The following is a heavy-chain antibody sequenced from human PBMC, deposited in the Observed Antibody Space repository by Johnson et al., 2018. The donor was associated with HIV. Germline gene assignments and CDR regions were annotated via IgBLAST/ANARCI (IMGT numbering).Heavy chain of an antibody. CDR3: TRQGKGDAFDI. Sequence: EVQLVESGGGLVQPGGSLKLSCAASGFIFSGSAMHWVRQASGKGLEWVGRLRSNANTYATAYAASVKGRFTISRDDSKNTAYLQMNSLKTEDTAVYYCTRQGKGDAFDIWGQGTMVTVSS. V-gene: IGHV3-73*02. CDR2: LRSNANTYAT. J-gene: IGHJ3*02. CDR1: GFIFSGSA.